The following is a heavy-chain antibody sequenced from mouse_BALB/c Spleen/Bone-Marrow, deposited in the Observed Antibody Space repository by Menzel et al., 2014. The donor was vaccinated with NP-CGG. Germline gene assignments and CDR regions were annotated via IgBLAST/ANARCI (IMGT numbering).Heavy chain of an antibody. CDR1: GFDFSRYW. Sequence: EVMLVESGGGLAQPGGSLKLSCAASGFDFSRYWMTWVRQAPGKGLEWIGEINPDSSTINYTPSLKGKFIISRDNAKNTLYLQMSKVRSEDTALYYCAKNYYYGYVAYWGQGTLVTVSA. CDR2: INPDSSTI. V-gene: IGHV4-1*02. J-gene: IGHJ3*01. CDR3: AKNYYYGYVAY. D-gene: IGHD1-2*01.